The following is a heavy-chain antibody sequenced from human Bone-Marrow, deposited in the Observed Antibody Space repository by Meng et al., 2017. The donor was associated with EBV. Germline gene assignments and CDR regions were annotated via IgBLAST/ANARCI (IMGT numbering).Heavy chain of an antibody. CDR2: IYWDDDK. J-gene: IGHJ4*02. CDR3: AHLIAARPFDY. Sequence: QTPLKESGPTPLKPTQTLTLTCTFSWFSLSTRGVGVGWIRQPPGKALEWLAVIYWDDDKRYSPSLKSRLTITKDTSKKQVVLTMTNMDPVDAATYYCAHLIAARPFDYWGQGTLVTVSS. V-gene: IGHV2-5*02. D-gene: IGHD6-6*01. CDR1: WFSLSTRGVG.